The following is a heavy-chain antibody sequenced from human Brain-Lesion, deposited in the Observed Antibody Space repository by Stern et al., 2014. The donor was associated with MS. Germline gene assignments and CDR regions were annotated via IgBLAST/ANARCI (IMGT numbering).Heavy chain of an antibody. Sequence: QVQLVQSGPGLVKPSGTLSLTCAVSGGSISSSNWWSWVRQSPGKGLEWIGESDHSGSTIYNPSLKRRVTVSVENPKTRFPLTLGSVTAADTAVYFCARFPASRPHVFDSWGQGTLVTVSS. V-gene: IGHV4-4*02. CDR2: SDHSGST. D-gene: IGHD6-13*01. J-gene: IGHJ4*02. CDR3: ARFPASRPHVFDS. CDR1: GGSISSSNW.